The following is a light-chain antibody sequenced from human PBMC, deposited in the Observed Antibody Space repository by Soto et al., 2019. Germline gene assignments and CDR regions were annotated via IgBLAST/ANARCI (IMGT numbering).Light chain of an antibody. J-gene: IGLJ3*02. V-gene: IGLV2-14*03. CDR2: EVI. CDR1: DSDVGGYNY. Sequence: QSALTQPASVSGSPGQPITISCTGTDSDVGGYNYVSWYQQHPGKAPKLMIYEVINRPSGVSNRFSGSKSANTASLTISGLQAEDEADYYCSSYTSSSTLVFGGGTKLTVL. CDR3: SSYTSSSTLV.